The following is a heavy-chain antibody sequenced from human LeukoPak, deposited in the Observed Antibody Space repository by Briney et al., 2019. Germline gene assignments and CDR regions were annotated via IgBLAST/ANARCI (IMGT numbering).Heavy chain of an antibody. V-gene: IGHV1-18*04. J-gene: IGHJ4*02. D-gene: IGHD6-19*01. CDR2: ICAYNGNT. CDR3: ARDHRIAVAGTEGY. Sequence: ASVKVSCKASGYTFTSYGISWVRQAPGQGLEWMGWICAYNGNTNYAQKLQGRVTMTTDTSTSTAYMELRSLRSDDTAVYYCARDHRIAVAGTEGYWGQGTLVTVSS. CDR1: GYTFTSYG.